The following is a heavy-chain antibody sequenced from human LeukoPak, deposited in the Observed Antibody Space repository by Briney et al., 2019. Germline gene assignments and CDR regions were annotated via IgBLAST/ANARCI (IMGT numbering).Heavy chain of an antibody. V-gene: IGHV1-69*13. D-gene: IGHD4-17*01. CDR2: IIPIFGTA. Sequence: SVKVSCKASGGTFSSYAISWVRQAPGQGLEWMGGIIPIFGTANYAQKFQGRVTITADESTSTAYMELSSLRSEDTAVYYCARNVRYGDTRLYHFDYWGQGTLVTVSS. J-gene: IGHJ4*02. CDR1: GGTFSSYA. CDR3: ARNVRYGDTRLYHFDY.